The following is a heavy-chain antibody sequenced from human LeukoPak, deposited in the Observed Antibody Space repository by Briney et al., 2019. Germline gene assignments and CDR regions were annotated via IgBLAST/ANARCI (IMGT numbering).Heavy chain of an antibody. CDR2: ISAYNGNT. D-gene: IGHD3-3*01. CDR1: GYTFTSYG. J-gene: IGHJ5*02. V-gene: IGHV1-18*01. Sequence: ASVKVSCKASGYTFTSYGISWVRQAHGQGLEWMGSISAYNGNTNYAQKLQGRVTMTTDTSTSTAYMELRSLRSDDTAVYYCARNYDFWSGYNRNWFDPWGQGTLVTVSS. CDR3: ARNYDFWSGYNRNWFDP.